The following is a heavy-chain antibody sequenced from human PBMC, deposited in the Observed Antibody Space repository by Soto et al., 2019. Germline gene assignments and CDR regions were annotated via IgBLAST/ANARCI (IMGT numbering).Heavy chain of an antibody. J-gene: IGHJ4*02. Sequence: EVQLEESGGGLVQPGGSLKLSCAGPGFNFSGAALHWVRQPAGKGPEWVGRIRTRAKRYATSYSTSVQGRFSLSRDDSKKTAFHQMNSLKNEETGVDFCTGRGRVSPQDTGGQATLFTVSS. CDR1: GFNFSGAA. V-gene: IGHV3-73*01. CDR2: IRTRAKRYAT. CDR3: TGRGRVSPQDT.